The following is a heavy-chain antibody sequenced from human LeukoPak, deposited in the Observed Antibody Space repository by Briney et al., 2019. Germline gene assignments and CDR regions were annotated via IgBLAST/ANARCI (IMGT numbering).Heavy chain of an antibody. CDR2: IYTSGST. CDR1: GASISSYY. V-gene: IGHV4-4*07. Sequence: PSETLSLTCTVSGASISSYYWSWIRQPAGKGLEWLVRIYTSGSTNYNPSLKSRVTMSVDTSKNQFSLKLSSVTAADTAVYYCARDSDCSSTSCLSYGMDVWGQGTTVTVSS. D-gene: IGHD2-2*01. J-gene: IGHJ6*02. CDR3: ARDSDCSSTSCLSYGMDV.